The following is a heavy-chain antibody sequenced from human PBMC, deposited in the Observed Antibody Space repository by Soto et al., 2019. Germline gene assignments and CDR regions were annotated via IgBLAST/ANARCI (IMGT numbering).Heavy chain of an antibody. CDR1: GYTFTGYY. V-gene: IGHV1-2*02. CDR2: INPNSGAT. D-gene: IGHD6-13*01. CDR3: ARVKGLYSSSWYGGYYYYGMDV. Sequence: QVQLVQSGAEGKKPGASVKVSCKASGYTFTGYYMHWVRQAPGQGLEWMGWINPNSGATNYAQKFQGRVTMTRDTSISTAYMELSRLRSDDTAVYYCARVKGLYSSSWYGGYYYYGMDVWGQGTTVTVSS. J-gene: IGHJ6*02.